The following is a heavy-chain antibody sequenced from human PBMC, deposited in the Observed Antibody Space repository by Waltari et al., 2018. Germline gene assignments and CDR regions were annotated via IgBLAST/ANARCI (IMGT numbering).Heavy chain of an antibody. CDR3: AGRIITGTTAFGHDAFDI. D-gene: IGHD1-7*01. CDR2: MNPNSGNT. CDR1: GYTFTSYD. Sequence: QVQLVQSGAEVKKPGASVKVSCKASGYTFTSYDINWVRQATGQGLEWMGWMNPNSGNTGYARKSQGRVTMTRNTSISTAYMELSSLRSEDTAVYYCAGRIITGTTAFGHDAFDIWGQGTMVTVSS. J-gene: IGHJ3*02. V-gene: IGHV1-8*01.